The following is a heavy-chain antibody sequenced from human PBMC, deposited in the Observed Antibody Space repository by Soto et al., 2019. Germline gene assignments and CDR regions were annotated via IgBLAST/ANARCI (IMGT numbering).Heavy chain of an antibody. CDR3: AREPF. D-gene: IGHD3-3*02. J-gene: IGHJ4*02. CDR1: GFTFSDQW. CDR2: INPDGSAK. Sequence: EVQMVASGGGVVQPGGSLRLSCAASGFTFSDQWMSWVRQAPGKGLEWVANINPDGSAKSHVDSVEGRFTISRDNAKNSLYLQMTTLRVEDTAVYYCAREPFWGKGTLVTVSS. V-gene: IGHV3-7*01.